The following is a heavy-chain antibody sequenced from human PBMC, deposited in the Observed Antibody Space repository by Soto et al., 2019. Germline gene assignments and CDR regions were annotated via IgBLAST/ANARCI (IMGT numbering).Heavy chain of an antibody. V-gene: IGHV1-69*02. CDR1: GGTFSSYT. Sequence: QVQLVQSGAEVKKPGSSVKVSCKASGGTFSSYTISWVRQAPGQGLEWMGRIIPILGIANYAQKFQGRVTITADKSTSTAYMELSSLRSEDTAVYYCARAYDSGGTEYFQHWGQGTLVTVSS. CDR2: IIPILGIA. CDR3: ARAYDSGGTEYFQH. J-gene: IGHJ1*01. D-gene: IGHD3-22*01.